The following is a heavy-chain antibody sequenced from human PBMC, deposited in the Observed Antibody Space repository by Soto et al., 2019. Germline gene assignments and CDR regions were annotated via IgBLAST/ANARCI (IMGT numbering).Heavy chain of an antibody. V-gene: IGHV3-30*18. CDR1: GFTFSSYG. D-gene: IGHD3-10*01. CDR3: AKDSLLWFGEGDIDV. CDR2: ISYDGSNK. J-gene: IGHJ6*02. Sequence: GGSLRLSCAASGFTFSSYGMHWVRQAPGKGLEWVAVISYDGSNKYYADSVKGRFTISRDNSKNTLYLQMNSLRAEDTAVYYCAKDSLLWFGEGDIDVWGQGTTVTVSS.